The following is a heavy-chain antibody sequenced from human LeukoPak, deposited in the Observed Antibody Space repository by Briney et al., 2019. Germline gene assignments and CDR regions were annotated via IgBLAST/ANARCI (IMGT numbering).Heavy chain of an antibody. CDR3: ARDRGGSGWYDY. J-gene: IGHJ4*02. CDR2: ISSSGSYI. V-gene: IGHV3-21*01. CDR1: GFTFSSYS. Sequence: GGSLRLSCAGSGFTFSSYSMNWVRQAPGKGLEWVSSISSSGSYIYYADSVKGRFTISRDNAKNSLYLQMSSLRVEDTAVYYCARDRGGSGWYDYWGQGTLVSVSS. D-gene: IGHD6-19*01.